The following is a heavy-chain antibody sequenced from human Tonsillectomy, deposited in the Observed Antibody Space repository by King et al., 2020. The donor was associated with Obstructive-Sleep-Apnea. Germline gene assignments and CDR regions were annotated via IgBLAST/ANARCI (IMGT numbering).Heavy chain of an antibody. CDR1: GYNFSNYW. J-gene: IGHJ6*02. Sequence: VQSGAAVKKPGESLKISCKGSGYNFSNYWIGWVRQMPGKGLDWMGNIYPGDSDPTYSPSFQGQVTISADKSISTAYLQWSSLKASDTAMYYCARSMYYFNALDVWGQGTTVTVSS. V-gene: IGHV5-51*01. CDR3: ARSMYYFNALDV. CDR2: IYPGDSDP.